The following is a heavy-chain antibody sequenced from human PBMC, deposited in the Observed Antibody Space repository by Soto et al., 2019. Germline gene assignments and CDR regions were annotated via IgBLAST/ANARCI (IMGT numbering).Heavy chain of an antibody. CDR2: IYYSGNT. Sequence: PSGTLSLTCTVSGDSISTADYYWNWIRQPPGKGLEWIGYIYYSGNTYYIPSLKSRVTISVDTSKNQISLKLNSVTAADTAVYYCARGIYSTSSFFDSWGQGTLVTVSS. J-gene: IGHJ4*02. CDR3: ARGIYSTSSFFDS. D-gene: IGHD6-6*01. CDR1: GDSISTADYY. V-gene: IGHV4-30-4*01.